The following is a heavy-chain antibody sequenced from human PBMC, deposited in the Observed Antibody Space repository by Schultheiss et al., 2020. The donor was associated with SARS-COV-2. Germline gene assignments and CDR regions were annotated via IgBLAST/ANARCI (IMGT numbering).Heavy chain of an antibody. J-gene: IGHJ4*02. D-gene: IGHD2-8*01. CDR1: GFTFSSYA. CDR3: AAALLMSTDFDY. CDR2: IGWNNDSI. Sequence: GGSLRLSCAASGFTFSSYAMHWVRQAPGKGLEWVSGIGWNNDSIGYADSVKGRFTISRDNAKNSLYLQMNSLRSEDTAVYYCAAALLMSTDFDYWGQGTLVTVSS. V-gene: IGHV3-9*01.